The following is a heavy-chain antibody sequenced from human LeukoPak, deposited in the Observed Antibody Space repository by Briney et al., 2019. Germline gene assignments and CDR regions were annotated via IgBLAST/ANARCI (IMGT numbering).Heavy chain of an antibody. V-gene: IGHV1-18*01. CDR2: ISAYNGNT. J-gene: IGHJ4*02. D-gene: IGHD6-13*01. CDR1: GYTFTSYG. CDR3: ARRGPTGYSSSWYYRYFDY. Sequence: GASVKVSCKASGYTFTSYGISWVRQAPGQGLEWMGWISAYNGNTNYAQKLQGRVTMTTDTSTSTAYMELRSLRSDDTAVYYCARRGPTGYSSSWYYRYFDYWGQGTLVTVSS.